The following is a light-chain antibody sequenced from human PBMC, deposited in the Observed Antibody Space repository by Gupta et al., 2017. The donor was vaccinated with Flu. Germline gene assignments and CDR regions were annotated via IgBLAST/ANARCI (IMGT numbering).Light chain of an antibody. CDR2: ENY. CDR1: SSNIGSNY. Sequence: QSVVTQPPSVSAAPGQKVTISCSGSSSNIGSNYVCWYQQITGTAPKLLIYENYVRPSGIPDRFSGSKSGTSATLGITGLQTGDEAVYYCGTWDSSLNVGVFGGGTKLTIL. J-gene: IGLJ3*02. CDR3: GTWDSSLNVGV. V-gene: IGLV1-51*02.